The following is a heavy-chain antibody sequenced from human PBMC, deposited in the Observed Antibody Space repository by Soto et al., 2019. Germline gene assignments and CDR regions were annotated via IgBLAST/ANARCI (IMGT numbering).Heavy chain of an antibody. J-gene: IGHJ4*02. CDR2: ISGSGGST. Sequence: AGLSLRLSCAASGCTFSSCAMSWVRQAPGKGLERVSAISGSGGSTYYAGSVKGRLTISRDNSKNTLYLQMNSLRAEDTAVYYCSKGMQWLVPPFYYWVQGTFESVSA. V-gene: IGHV3-23*01. CDR1: GCTFSSCA. CDR3: SKGMQWLVPPFYY. D-gene: IGHD6-19*01.